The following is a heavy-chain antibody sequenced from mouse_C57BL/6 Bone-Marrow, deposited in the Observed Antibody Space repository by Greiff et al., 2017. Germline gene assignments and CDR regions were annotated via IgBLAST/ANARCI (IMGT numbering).Heavy chain of an antibody. D-gene: IGHD4-1*01. CDR2: IDPETGGT. J-gene: IGHJ3*01. CDR3: TSTLGRVLFAY. V-gene: IGHV1-15*01. Sequence: VQLQESGAELVRPGASVTLSCKASGYTFTDYEMHWVKQTPVHGLEWIGAIDPETGGTAYNQKFKGKAILTADKSSSTAYMELRSLTSEDSAVYYCTSTLGRVLFAYWGQGTLVTVSA. CDR1: GYTFTDYE.